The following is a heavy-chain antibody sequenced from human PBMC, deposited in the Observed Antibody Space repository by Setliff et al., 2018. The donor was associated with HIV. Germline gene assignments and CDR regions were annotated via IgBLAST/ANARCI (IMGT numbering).Heavy chain of an antibody. D-gene: IGHD2-21*01. V-gene: IGHV1-8*03. CDR1: GYNFTNYA. CDR3: ARVPPRLPGVLLPAYALDF. J-gene: IGHJ3*01. CDR2: TNPQSGNT. Sequence: ASVKVSCKASGYNFTNYAINWVRQATGQGLEWMGWTNPQSGNTGYIEKFQGRVTFIRNISISTAYMELSSLRSEDTAVYYCARVPPRLPGVLLPAYALDFWGQGTMVTVSS.